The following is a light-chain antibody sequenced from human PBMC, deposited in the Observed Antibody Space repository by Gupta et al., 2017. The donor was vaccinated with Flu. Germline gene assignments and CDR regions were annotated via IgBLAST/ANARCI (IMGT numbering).Light chain of an antibody. J-gene: IGLJ2*01. CDR3: SSYTSSSTVV. Sequence: SALTQPPSVSGTPGQPISISCTGTSSDVGGYNYVTWYQQHPGKAPKLMIYEVSNRPSGVSNRFSGSKSGNTASLTIAGLQAEDEADYYCSSYTSSSTVVFGGGTKLTVL. CDR1: SSDVGGYNY. V-gene: IGLV2-14*01. CDR2: EVS.